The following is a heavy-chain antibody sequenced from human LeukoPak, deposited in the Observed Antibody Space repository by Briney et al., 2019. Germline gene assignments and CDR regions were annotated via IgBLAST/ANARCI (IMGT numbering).Heavy chain of an antibody. CDR1: GFTFDDYA. Sequence: PGGSLRLSCAASGFTFDDYAMHWVRHAPVKGLEWVSGISWNSGSIGYADSVKGRFTISRDNAKNSLYLQMNSLRAEDTALYYCAKASAGYDFWSGYYGGAFDIWGQGTMVTVSS. CDR2: ISWNSGSI. V-gene: IGHV3-9*01. D-gene: IGHD3-3*01. J-gene: IGHJ3*02. CDR3: AKASAGYDFWSGYYGGAFDI.